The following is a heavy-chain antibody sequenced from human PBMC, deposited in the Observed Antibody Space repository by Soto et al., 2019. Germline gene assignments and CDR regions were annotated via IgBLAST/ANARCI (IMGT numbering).Heavy chain of an antibody. D-gene: IGHD3-22*01. CDR1: RFTFSNYG. Sequence: QVQLVESGGGVVQPGKSLRLSCAASRFTFSNYGMHWVRQAPGKGLEGVALISDDGTKKYYADSVKGRFTISRDNSKNKLYLQMNSLRAEDTAVYFCARELYYYDSSGYYPLENWGQGTLVTVSS. CDR3: ARELYYYDSSGYYPLEN. CDR2: ISDDGTKK. J-gene: IGHJ4*02. V-gene: IGHV3-30*03.